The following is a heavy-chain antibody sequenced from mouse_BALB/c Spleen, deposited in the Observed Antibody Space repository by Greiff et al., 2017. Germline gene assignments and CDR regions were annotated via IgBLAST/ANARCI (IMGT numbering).Heavy chain of an antibody. Sequence: EVQLQQSGAELVRPGASVKLSCTASGFNISDYYMHWVRQRPEQGLEWIGWIDTENGDTEYAQKFQGKATMTADTSSNTAYLQLSSLTSEDTAVYYCGECGYDVVAWFAYWGQGTLVTVSA. D-gene: IGHD2-14*01. V-gene: IGHV14-4*02. CDR1: GFNISDYY. CDR3: GECGYDVVAWFAY. CDR2: IDTENGDT. J-gene: IGHJ3*01.